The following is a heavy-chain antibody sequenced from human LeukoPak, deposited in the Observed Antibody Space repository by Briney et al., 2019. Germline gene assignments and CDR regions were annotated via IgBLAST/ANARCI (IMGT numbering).Heavy chain of an antibody. CDR1: GFTFSSYA. D-gene: IGHD2-2*01. J-gene: IGHJ4*02. CDR3: ARADLGRGSSCYPD. V-gene: IGHV3-21*01. Sequence: GGPLRLSCAASGFTFSSYAMNWVRQAPGKGLEWVSSISSRSNYIFYAESVKGRFSISRDNAENSLYLQMTSLRAEDTAVYYCARADLGRGSSCYPDWGQGTLVTVSS. CDR2: ISSRSNYI.